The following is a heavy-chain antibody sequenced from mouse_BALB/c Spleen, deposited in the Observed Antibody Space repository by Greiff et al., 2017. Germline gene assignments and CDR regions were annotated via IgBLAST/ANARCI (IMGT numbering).Heavy chain of an antibody. V-gene: IGHV1-7*01. CDR2: INPSTGYT. D-gene: IGHD2-1*01. CDR1: GYTFTSYW. Sequence: VQLQQSGAELVKPGASVKLSCKASGYTFTSYWMHWVKQRPGQGLEWIGYINPSTGYTEYNQKFKDKATLTADKSSSTAYMQLSSLTSEDSAVYFCARGDGNYSYFDYWGQGTTLTVSS. CDR3: ARGDGNYSYFDY. J-gene: IGHJ2*01.